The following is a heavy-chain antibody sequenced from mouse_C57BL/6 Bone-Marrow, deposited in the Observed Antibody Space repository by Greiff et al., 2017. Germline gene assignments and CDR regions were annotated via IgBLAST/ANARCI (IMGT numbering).Heavy chain of an antibody. Sequence: VKLKQSGPGLVAPSQSLSITCTVSGFSLTSYGVHWVRQPPGKGLEWLVVIWSDGSTTYNSALKSRLSISKDNSKSQVFLKMNSLQTDDTAMYYCARHAYYSNYEGFAYWGQGTLVTVSA. CDR2: IWSDGST. J-gene: IGHJ3*01. CDR1: GFSLTSYG. D-gene: IGHD2-5*01. V-gene: IGHV2-6-1*01. CDR3: ARHAYYSNYEGFAY.